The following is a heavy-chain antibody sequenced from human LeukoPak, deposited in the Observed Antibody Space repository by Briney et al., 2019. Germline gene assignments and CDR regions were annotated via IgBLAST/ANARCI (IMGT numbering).Heavy chain of an antibody. J-gene: IGHJ6*03. Sequence: ASVKVSCKASGGTFSSYAISWVRQPPGQRLDWMGGIIPIFGTANYAQKFQGRVTITADESTSTAYMELSSLRSEDTAVYYCAVGDCSSTSCYGEGYYYYYYMDVWGKGTTVTISS. V-gene: IGHV1-69*13. CDR2: IIPIFGTA. CDR1: GGTFSSYA. CDR3: AVGDCSSTSCYGEGYYYYYYMDV. D-gene: IGHD2-2*01.